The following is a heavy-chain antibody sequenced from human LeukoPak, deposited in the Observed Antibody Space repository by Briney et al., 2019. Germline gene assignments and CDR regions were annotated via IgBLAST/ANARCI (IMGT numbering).Heavy chain of an antibody. Sequence: GGSLRLSCAASGFTVSSNYMSWVRQAPGKGLEWVSIIYSGGGTYYADSVKGRFTISRDNSKNTLYLQLNSLRAEDTAMYYCARNYYDSSGYYYTLDYWGQGTLVTVSS. CDR2: IYSGGGT. J-gene: IGHJ4*02. CDR1: GFTVSSNY. D-gene: IGHD3-22*01. V-gene: IGHV3-53*01. CDR3: ARNYYDSSGYYYTLDY.